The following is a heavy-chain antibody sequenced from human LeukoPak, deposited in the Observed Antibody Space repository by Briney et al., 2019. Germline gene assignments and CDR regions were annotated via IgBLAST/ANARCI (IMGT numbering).Heavy chain of an antibody. Sequence: ASVTVSCTASGYSFTGYCMHWVRQAPRQRLEWTGWINPNNGGTNYAQKFHGRVTMTRDTSISTVYMELSSLRSEDTAVYYCARAADAFDIWGQGTMVTVSS. CDR2: INPNNGGT. CDR1: GYSFTGYC. CDR3: ARAADAFDI. V-gene: IGHV1-2*02. J-gene: IGHJ3*02.